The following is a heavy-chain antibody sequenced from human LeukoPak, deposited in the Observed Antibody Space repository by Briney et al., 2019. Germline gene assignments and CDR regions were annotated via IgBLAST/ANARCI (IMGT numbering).Heavy chain of an antibody. D-gene: IGHD3-3*01. CDR1: GGSFSVYY. CDR2: INHSGST. CDR3: ARKGIYDFWSGSPFDY. J-gene: IGHJ4*02. V-gene: IGHV4-34*01. Sequence: SETLSLTCAVYGGSFSVYYWSWIRQPPGKGLEWIGEINHSGSTNYNPSLKSRVTISVDTSKNQFSLKLSSVTAADTAVYYCARKGIYDFWSGSPFDYWGQGTLVTVSS.